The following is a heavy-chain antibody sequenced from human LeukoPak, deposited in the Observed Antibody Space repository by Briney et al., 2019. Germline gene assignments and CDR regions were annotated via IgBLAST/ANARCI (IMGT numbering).Heavy chain of an antibody. D-gene: IGHD5-24*01. J-gene: IGHJ3*02. CDR3: AKDNGMATTTGAFDI. CDR2: ISWSSGSI. V-gene: IGHV3-9*01. CDR1: GFTFDDYA. Sequence: PGGSLRLSCAASGFTFDDYAMHWVRQAPGKGLEWVSGISWSSGSIGYADSVKGRFTISRDNAKNSLYLQMNSLRAEDTALYYCAKDNGMATTTGAFDIWGQGTMVTVSS.